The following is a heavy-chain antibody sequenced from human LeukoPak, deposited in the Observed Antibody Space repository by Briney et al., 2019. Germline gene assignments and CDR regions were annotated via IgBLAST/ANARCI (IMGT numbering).Heavy chain of an antibody. CDR2: VNHRGDT. Sequence: SETLSLTCAVYGGSFSAYYWSWIRQSPGKGLQWIAEVNHRGDTNYNPSVKGRVTISVDTSKNQFSLKVTSLTAADTAVYYCARGPTISETGYFDYWGRGPWSPSPQ. D-gene: IGHD1-1*01. CDR1: GGSFSAYY. J-gene: IGHJ4*03. V-gene: IGHV4-34*01. CDR3: ARGPTISETGYFDY.